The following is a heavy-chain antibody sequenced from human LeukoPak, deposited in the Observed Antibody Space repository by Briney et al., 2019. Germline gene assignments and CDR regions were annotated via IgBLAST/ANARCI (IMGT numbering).Heavy chain of an antibody. Sequence: SETLSLTCTVSGGSISSSRDYWGWIRQPPGKGLEWIGTIYHSGSTYYNPSLKSRVSISEDTSNNQFSLKVSSVTAADTAVYFCARQSVGVVADYWGQGTLVSVSS. CDR1: GGSISSSRDY. J-gene: IGHJ4*02. V-gene: IGHV4-39*01. D-gene: IGHD2-15*01. CDR2: IYHSGST. CDR3: ARQSVGVVADY.